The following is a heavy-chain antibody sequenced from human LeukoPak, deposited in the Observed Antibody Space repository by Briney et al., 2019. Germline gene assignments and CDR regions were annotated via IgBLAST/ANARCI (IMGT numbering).Heavy chain of an antibody. CDR1: GFTFSNDG. CDR3: VRDPSAFSGYFDY. Sequence: GGSLRLSCAASGFTFSNDGMHWVRQVPGKGLEWVAAIWFDGIRKYYADSVKGRFTISRDNARNTLYLQMNSLRAEDTAVYYCVRDPSAFSGYFDYWGQGTLVTVSS. D-gene: IGHD3-10*01. J-gene: IGHJ4*02. V-gene: IGHV3-33*01. CDR2: IWFDGIRK.